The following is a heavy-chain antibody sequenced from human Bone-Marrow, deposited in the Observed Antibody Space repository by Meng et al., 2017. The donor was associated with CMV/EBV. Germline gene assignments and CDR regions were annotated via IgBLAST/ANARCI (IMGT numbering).Heavy chain of an antibody. CDR3: AREGRDGYNFVVDY. J-gene: IGHJ4*02. D-gene: IGHD5-24*01. Sequence: APRFPFRRFAIHWFRQAPGKGLGWVAVISFDGINKYYADSVKGRFTISRDNSKNTLYLQMNSLRDEDTAVYYCAREGRDGYNFVVDYWGQGTLVTVSS. CDR1: RFPFRRFA. V-gene: IGHV3-30-3*01. CDR2: ISFDGINK.